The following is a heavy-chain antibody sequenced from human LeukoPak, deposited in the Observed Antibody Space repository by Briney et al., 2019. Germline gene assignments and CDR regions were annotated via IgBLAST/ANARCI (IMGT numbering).Heavy chain of an antibody. CDR3: YSGSYFAFDI. D-gene: IGHD1-26*01. J-gene: IGHJ3*02. CDR1: GFTFSSYA. CDR2: ISYDGSNK. Sequence: GGSLRPSCAASGFTFSSYAMHWVRQAPGKGLEWVAVISYDGSNKYYADSVKGRFTISRDNSKNTLYLQMNSLRAEDTAVYYCYSGSYFAFDIWGQGTMVTVSS. V-gene: IGHV3-30-3*01.